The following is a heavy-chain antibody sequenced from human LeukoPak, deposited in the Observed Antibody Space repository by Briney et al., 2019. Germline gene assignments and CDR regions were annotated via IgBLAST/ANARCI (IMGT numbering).Heavy chain of an antibody. Sequence: SETLSLTCTVSGVSISGSDYYWGWVRQPPGQGLEYIGSIYYSGSTYYNPSLKSRVTISVDTSKNQFSLKLSSVTAADTAVYYCARADQRLYTSGWTYYFDYWGQGTLVTVSS. CDR1: GVSISGSDYY. CDR3: ARADQRLYTSGWTYYFDY. D-gene: IGHD6-19*01. V-gene: IGHV4-39*07. J-gene: IGHJ4*02. CDR2: IYYSGST.